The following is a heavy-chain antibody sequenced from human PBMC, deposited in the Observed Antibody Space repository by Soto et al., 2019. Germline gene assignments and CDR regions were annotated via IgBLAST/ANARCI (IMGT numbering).Heavy chain of an antibody. D-gene: IGHD6-19*01. V-gene: IGHV4-59*08. CDR2: IYYSGRT. Sequence: QVQLQESGPGLVKPSETLSLTCTVSGGSIANSYLSWIRQAPGKRLEWIGYIYYSGRTDYNRSLKRRVTISIDTSKNQFSLKLYSVTAADTAVYYCARRDTSGWYEKDWGQGTLVTVSS. CDR3: ARRDTSGWYEKD. J-gene: IGHJ4*02. CDR1: GGSIANSY.